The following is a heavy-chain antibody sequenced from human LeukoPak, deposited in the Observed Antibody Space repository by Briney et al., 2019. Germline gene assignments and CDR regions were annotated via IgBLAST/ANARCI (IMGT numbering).Heavy chain of an antibody. CDR1: GGSISSSSYY. V-gene: IGHV4-39*01. D-gene: IGHD4-23*01. J-gene: IGHJ4*02. Sequence: SETLSLTCTVSGGSISSSSYYWGWIRQPPGKGLEWIGSIYYSGSTYYNPSLKSRVTISVDTSKNQFSLKLSSVTAADTAVYYGARQPVYGGNSHWGQGTLVTVSS. CDR2: IYYSGST. CDR3: ARQPVYGGNSH.